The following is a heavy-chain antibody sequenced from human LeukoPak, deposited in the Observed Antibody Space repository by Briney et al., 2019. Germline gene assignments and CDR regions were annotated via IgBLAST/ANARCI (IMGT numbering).Heavy chain of an antibody. CDR1: GFTFSSYS. CDR2: ISSSSSYI. J-gene: IGHJ2*01. CDR3: AKAVRNPEADYDYVWGSYRYWYFDL. D-gene: IGHD3-16*02. Sequence: PGGSLRLSCAASGFTFSSYSMNWVRQAPGKGLEWVSSISSSSSYIYYADSVKGRFTISRDNAKNSLYLQMNSLRAEDTAVYYCAKAVRNPEADYDYVWGSYRYWYFDLWGRGTLVTVSS. V-gene: IGHV3-21*04.